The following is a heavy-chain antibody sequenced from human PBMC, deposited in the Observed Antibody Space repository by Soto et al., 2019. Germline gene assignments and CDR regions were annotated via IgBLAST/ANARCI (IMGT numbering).Heavy chain of an antibody. V-gene: IGHV3-49*04. Sequence: PGGSLRLSCTASGFTFGDYAMSWVRQAPGKGLEWVGFIRSKAYGGTTEYAASVKGRFTISRDDSKSIAYLQMNSLKTEDTAVYYCTRDPDYYDSSGYRDWGQGTLVTVSS. CDR1: GFTFGDYA. J-gene: IGHJ4*02. D-gene: IGHD3-22*01. CDR2: IRSKAYGGTT. CDR3: TRDPDYYDSSGYRD.